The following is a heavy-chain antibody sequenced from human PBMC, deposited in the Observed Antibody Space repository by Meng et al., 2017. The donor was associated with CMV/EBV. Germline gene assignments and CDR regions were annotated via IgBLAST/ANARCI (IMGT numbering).Heavy chain of an antibody. CDR1: GYTFTGYY. J-gene: IGHJ6*02. CDR2: INPNSGGT. CDR3: ASINFPHYYYYGMDV. V-gene: IGHV1-2*02. D-gene: IGHD3-10*01. Sequence: ASVKVSCKASGYTFTGYYMHWVRQAPGQGLEWMGWINPNSGGTNYAQKFQGRVTMTRDTSISTAYMELSSLRSEDAAVYYCASINFPHYYYYGMDVWGQGTTVTVSS.